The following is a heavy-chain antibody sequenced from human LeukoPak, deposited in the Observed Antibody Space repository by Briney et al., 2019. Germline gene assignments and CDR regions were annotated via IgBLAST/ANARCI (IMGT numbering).Heavy chain of an antibody. CDR1: GYTFTSYG. CDR2: ISAYNGNT. Sequence: ASVKVSCTASGYTFTSYGISWVRQAPGQGLEWMGWISAYNGNTNYAQKLQGRVTMTTDTSTSTAYMELRSLRSDDTAVYYCARDGGGCTNGVCYYYYYYGMDVWGQGTTVTVSS. D-gene: IGHD2-8*01. V-gene: IGHV1-18*01. CDR3: ARDGGGCTNGVCYYYYYYGMDV. J-gene: IGHJ6*02.